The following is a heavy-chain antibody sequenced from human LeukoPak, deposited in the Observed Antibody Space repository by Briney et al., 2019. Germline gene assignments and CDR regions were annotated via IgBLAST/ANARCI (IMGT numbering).Heavy chain of an antibody. CDR3: ARDPPSPYSYGFTTDDY. CDR1: GFTFSSYA. D-gene: IGHD5-18*01. V-gene: IGHV3-30*01. CDR2: ISYDGSNK. Sequence: GASLRLSCAASGFTFSSYAMHWVRQAPGKGLEWVAVISYDGSNKYYADSVKGRFTISRDNSKNTLYLQMNSLRAEDTAVYYCARDPPSPYSYGFTTDDYWGQGTLVTVSS. J-gene: IGHJ4*02.